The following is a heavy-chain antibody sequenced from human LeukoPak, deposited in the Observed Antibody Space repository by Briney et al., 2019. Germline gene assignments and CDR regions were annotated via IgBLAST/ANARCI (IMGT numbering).Heavy chain of an antibody. CDR1: GFTVSSNY. V-gene: IGHV3-53*01. CDR2: IYSGGST. Sequence: GGSLRLSCAASGFTVSSNYMSWVRQAPGKGLEWVSVIYSGGSTYYADSAKGRFTISRDNSKNTLYLQMNSLRAEDTAVYYCASPSEDYGDYSDAFDIWGQGTMVTVSS. CDR3: ASPSEDYGDYSDAFDI. J-gene: IGHJ3*02. D-gene: IGHD4-17*01.